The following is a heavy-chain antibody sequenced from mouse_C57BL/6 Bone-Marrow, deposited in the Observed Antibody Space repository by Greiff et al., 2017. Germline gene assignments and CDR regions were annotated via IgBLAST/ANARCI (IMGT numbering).Heavy chain of an antibody. V-gene: IGHV1-59*01. CDR1: GYTFTSYW. J-gene: IGHJ4*01. CDR2: IDPSDSYT. D-gene: IGHD2-3*01. CDR3: ARWWLLPSKAMDY. Sequence: VQLQQPGAELVRPGTSVKLSCKASGYTFTSYWMHWVKQRPGQGLEWIGVIDPSDSYTNYNQKFKGKATLTVDTSSSTAYMQLSSLTSEDSAVYDCARWWLLPSKAMDYWGQGTSVTVSS.